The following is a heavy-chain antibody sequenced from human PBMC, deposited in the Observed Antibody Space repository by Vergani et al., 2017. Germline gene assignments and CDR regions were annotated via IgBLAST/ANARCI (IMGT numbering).Heavy chain of an antibody. V-gene: IGHV3-23*01. Sequence: EVQLLESGGGLVQPGGSLRLSCAASGFTFSSYAMSWVRQVPGKGLEWVSGISGCGGNTYYANSVKGRFTISRDNSKNTLYLQMNSLRADDTAVYYCAKGVYCSSTSCYEGRGYYYGMGVWGQGTTVTFSS. CDR1: GFTFSSYA. J-gene: IGHJ6*02. D-gene: IGHD2-2*01. CDR3: AKGVYCSSTSCYEGRGYYYGMGV. CDR2: ISGCGGNT.